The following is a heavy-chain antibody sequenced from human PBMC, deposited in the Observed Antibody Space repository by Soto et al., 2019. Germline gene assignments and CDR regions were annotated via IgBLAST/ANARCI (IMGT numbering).Heavy chain of an antibody. CDR2: IYGGGTT. Sequence: EVQLVESGGGLVQPGGSLRLSCAASGFTVSNNYMSWVRQAPGKGLEWVSVIYGGGTTYYADSVKDRFTISRDNSKNTRYLQMNRLRAEDTAVYYCAMGHYGSPPGYFDCWGQGTLVTVSS. D-gene: IGHD3-10*01. V-gene: IGHV3-66*01. CDR3: AMGHYGSPPGYFDC. J-gene: IGHJ4*02. CDR1: GFTVSNNY.